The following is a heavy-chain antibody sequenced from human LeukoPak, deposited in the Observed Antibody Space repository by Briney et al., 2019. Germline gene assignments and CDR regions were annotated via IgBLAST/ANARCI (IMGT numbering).Heavy chain of an antibody. J-gene: IGHJ5*02. D-gene: IGHD3-10*01. CDR1: GFTFSSYA. V-gene: IGHV3-30*04. CDR2: ISYDGSNK. CDR3: ARDYYGSGSPIGFDP. Sequence: GRSLRLSCAASGFTFSSYAMHWVRQAPGKGLEWVAAISYDGSNKYYADSVKGRFTISRDNSKNTLYLQMNSLRAEDTAVYYCARDYYGSGSPIGFDPWGQGTLVTVSS.